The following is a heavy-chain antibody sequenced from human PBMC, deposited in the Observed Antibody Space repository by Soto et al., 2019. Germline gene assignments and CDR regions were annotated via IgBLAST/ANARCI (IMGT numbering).Heavy chain of an antibody. CDR2: INPDGSIT. V-gene: IGHV3-74*01. CDR1: GFTFTNYW. CDR3: GRVLRGYYYMDV. Sequence: EVQLVESGGGLVQPGESLRLSCAASGFTFTNYWMHWVRQAPGKGLVWVSRINPDGSITSHADSVKGRFTISRDNAKNTLYLKLRSLRAEDTAVYYCGRVLRGYYYMDVCGKGRTVTFSS. J-gene: IGHJ6*03.